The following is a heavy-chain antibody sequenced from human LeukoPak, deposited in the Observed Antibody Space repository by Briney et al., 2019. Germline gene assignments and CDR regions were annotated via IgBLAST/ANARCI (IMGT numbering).Heavy chain of an antibody. CDR1: GGSISSYY. CDR3: AGQDDSPPHDAFDI. Sequence: SETLSLTCTVSGGSISSYYWSWIRQPPGKGLEWIGYIYYSGSTNYNPSLKSRVTISVDTSKNQFSLKLSSVTAADTAVYYCAGQDDSPPHDAFDIWGQGTMVTVSS. CDR2: IYYSGST. V-gene: IGHV4-59*01. J-gene: IGHJ3*02. D-gene: IGHD3-22*01.